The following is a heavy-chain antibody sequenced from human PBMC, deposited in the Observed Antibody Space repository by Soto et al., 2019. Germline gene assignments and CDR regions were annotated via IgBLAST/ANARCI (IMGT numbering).Heavy chain of an antibody. CDR3: ARSRYCSGGSCYNFDS. V-gene: IGHV1-69*06. CDR2: IMPIFGTG. D-gene: IGHD2-15*01. CDR1: GGTFSSYA. J-gene: IGHJ4*02. Sequence: SVKVSCKASGGTFSSYAISWVRQAPGQGLEWMGGIMPIFGTGNYAQKFQGRVTINADKSTSTAYMELSSLTSEDTAVYYCARSRYCSGGSCYNFDSRGQGTLVTVSS.